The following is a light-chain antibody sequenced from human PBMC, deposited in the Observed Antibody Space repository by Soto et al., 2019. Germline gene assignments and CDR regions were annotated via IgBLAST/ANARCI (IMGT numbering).Light chain of an antibody. J-gene: IGKJ5*01. CDR2: VAS. CDR3: QQHETLIT. Sequence: DIQMRQSPSSLSASVGARVPITCRASQGISNYLAWYQQKPGQVPKLLIYVASTLQSGVPSRFSGSGSGTDFTLTISRLEPEDFAVYYCQQHETLITVGQGTRLEIK. V-gene: IGKV1-27*01. CDR1: QGISNY.